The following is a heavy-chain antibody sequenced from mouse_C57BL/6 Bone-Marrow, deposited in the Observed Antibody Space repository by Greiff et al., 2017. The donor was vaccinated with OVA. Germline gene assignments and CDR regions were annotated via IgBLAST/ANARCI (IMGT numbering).Heavy chain of an antibody. V-gene: IGHV1-18*01. Sequence: EVKLMESGPELVKPGASVKIPCKASGYTFTDYNMDWVKQSHGKSLEWIGDINPNNGGTIYNQKFKGKATLTVDKSSSTAYMELRSLTSEDTAVYYCARGAGTRYAMDYWGQGTSVTVSS. CDR3: ARGAGTRYAMDY. CDR1: GYTFTDYN. CDR2: INPNNGGT. D-gene: IGHD3-3*01. J-gene: IGHJ4*01.